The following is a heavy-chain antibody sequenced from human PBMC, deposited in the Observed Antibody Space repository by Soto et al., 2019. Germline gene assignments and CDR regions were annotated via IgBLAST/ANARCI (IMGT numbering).Heavy chain of an antibody. CDR3: ARGSSRWDY. CDR1: GGSISSFY. V-gene: IGHV4-4*07. Sequence: AETLSLTCTVSGGSISSFYWSWIRQPAGKGLEWIGRIYSGGRNNYNPSLKSRVTMPVETSKNQFSLRLSYVTAADTAMYYCARGSSRWDYWGQGTLVTVSS. J-gene: IGHJ4*02. CDR2: IYSGGRN. D-gene: IGHD6-13*01.